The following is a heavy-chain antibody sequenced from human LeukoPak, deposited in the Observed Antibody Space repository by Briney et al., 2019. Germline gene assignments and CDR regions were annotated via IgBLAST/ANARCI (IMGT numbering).Heavy chain of an antibody. CDR1: GGSFSGYY. CDR2: IYYSGST. V-gene: IGHV4-59*12. CDR3: ARDRGGSSSKPYYYYYYMDV. Sequence: SETLSLTCAVYGGSFSGYYWSWIRQPPGKGLEWIGYIYYSGSTNYNPSLKSRVTISVDTSKNQFSLKLSSVTAADTAVYYCARDRGGSSSKPYYYYYYMDVWGKGTTVTISS. J-gene: IGHJ6*03. D-gene: IGHD1-26*01.